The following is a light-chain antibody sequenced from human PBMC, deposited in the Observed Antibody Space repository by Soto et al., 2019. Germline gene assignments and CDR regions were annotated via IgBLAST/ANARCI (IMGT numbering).Light chain of an antibody. V-gene: IGKV3-20*01. Sequence: EPVLTQSPGTLSLSPGERDTLSCRASQSVSSSYLAWYQQKPGQAPRLLIYGTSSRATGIPDRFSGGGSGTDFTLTISRLEPEDFAVYYCQHYGSLLWTFGQGTKV. CDR2: GTS. CDR3: QHYGSLLWT. CDR1: QSVSSSY. J-gene: IGKJ1*01.